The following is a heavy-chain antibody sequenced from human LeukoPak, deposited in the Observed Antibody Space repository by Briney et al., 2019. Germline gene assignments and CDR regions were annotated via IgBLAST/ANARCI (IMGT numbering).Heavy chain of an antibody. V-gene: IGHV4-59*12. CDR1: GGSISSYY. Sequence: KPSETLSLTCTVSGGSISSYYWTWIRQPPGKGLEWIGYIYYSGSTNYNPSLKSRVTISVDTSKNQFSLKLSSVTAADTAVYYCARDRGGYSYGNLPLYNWFDPWGQGTLVTVSS. CDR2: IYYSGST. CDR3: ARDRGGYSYGNLPLYNWFDP. J-gene: IGHJ5*02. D-gene: IGHD5-18*01.